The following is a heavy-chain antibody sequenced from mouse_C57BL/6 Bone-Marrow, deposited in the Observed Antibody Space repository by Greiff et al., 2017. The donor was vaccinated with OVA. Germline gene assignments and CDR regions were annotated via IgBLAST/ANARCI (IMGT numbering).Heavy chain of an antibody. CDR1: GFTFTNYY. J-gene: IGHJ2*01. Sequence: EVQLQESGGGLVQPGDSLSLSCAASGFTFTNYYMSWVRQPPGKALEWLAFIRNKPNGSTTEYNASVKGRFTISRDNSQSILYLQMNALRAEDSATYYCARYKGRVAVDYFDYWGQGTALTVSS. D-gene: IGHD1-1*01. CDR3: ARYKGRVAVDYFDY. V-gene: IGHV7-3*01. CDR2: IRNKPNGSTT.